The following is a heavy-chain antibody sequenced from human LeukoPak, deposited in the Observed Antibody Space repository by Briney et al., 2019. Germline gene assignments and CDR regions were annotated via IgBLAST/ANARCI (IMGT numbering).Heavy chain of an antibody. CDR3: VKGASDGCYAPSHI. CDR1: GFTFSRYA. J-gene: IGHJ3*02. CDR2: MSDSGGIT. V-gene: IGHV3-23*01. Sequence: GGSLRLSCAASGFTFSRYAVSWVRQAPGKGLEWVPVMSDSGGITYYADSVKGRFTTSRDNSKNTLYLQMNSLRAEDTAVYYCVKGASDGCYAPSHIWGQGTTVTVSS. D-gene: IGHD2-15*01.